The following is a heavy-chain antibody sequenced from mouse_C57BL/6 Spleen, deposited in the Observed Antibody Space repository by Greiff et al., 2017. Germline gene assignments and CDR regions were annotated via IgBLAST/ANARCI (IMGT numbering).Heavy chain of an antibody. D-gene: IGHD1-1*01. Sequence: QVQLQQSGAELVKPGASVKISCKASGYAFSSYWMNWVKQRPGKGLEWIGQIYPGDGDTNYNGKFKGKATLTADKSSSTAYMQLSSLTSEDSAVYFCARWGGTTVVADWYFDVWGTGTTVTVSS. V-gene: IGHV1-80*01. J-gene: IGHJ1*03. CDR2: IYPGDGDT. CDR3: ARWGGTTVVADWYFDV. CDR1: GYAFSSYW.